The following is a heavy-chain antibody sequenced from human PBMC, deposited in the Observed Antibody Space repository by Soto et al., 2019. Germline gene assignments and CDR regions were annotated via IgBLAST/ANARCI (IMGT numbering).Heavy chain of an antibody. Sequence: GGSLRLSCAASGFTFSSYEMNWVRQAPGKGLEWVSHISFSGGSIYYADSVKGRFAISRDNAKKSLYLQMNGLRAEDTAVYYCARESDYDTFDHWGQGTLVTVSS. V-gene: IGHV3-48*03. CDR2: ISFSGGSI. J-gene: IGHJ4*02. CDR3: ARESDYDTFDH. CDR1: GFTFSSYE. D-gene: IGHD1-26*01.